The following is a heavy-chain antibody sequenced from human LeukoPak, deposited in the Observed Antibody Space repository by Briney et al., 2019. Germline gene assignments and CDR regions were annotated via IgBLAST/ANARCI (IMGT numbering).Heavy chain of an antibody. V-gene: IGHV4-61*01. J-gene: IGHJ4*02. Sequence: SETLSLTCTVSGGSVSSGSYYWSWIRQPPGKGLEWIGYIYYSGSTNYNPSLKSRVTISVDTSKNQFSLKLSSVTAADTAVYYCARERLSMIVVGHFDYWGQGTLVTVSS. D-gene: IGHD3-22*01. CDR3: ARERLSMIVVGHFDY. CDR1: GGSVSSGSYY. CDR2: IYYSGST.